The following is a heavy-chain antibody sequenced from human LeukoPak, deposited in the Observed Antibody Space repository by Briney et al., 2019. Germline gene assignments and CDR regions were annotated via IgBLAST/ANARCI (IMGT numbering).Heavy chain of an antibody. J-gene: IGHJ4*02. D-gene: IGHD1-20*01. CDR2: IGGSSTSL. V-gene: IGHV3-21*01. Sequence: GGSLRLSCAASGFTFSTYAMNWVRQAPGEGLEWVSSIGGSSTSLYYADSLKGRFTISRDNAKNSLYLQLNSLRAEDTAVYYCAKEGLGRITGTAFDYWGQGTLVTVSS. CDR3: AKEGLGRITGTAFDY. CDR1: GFTFSTYA.